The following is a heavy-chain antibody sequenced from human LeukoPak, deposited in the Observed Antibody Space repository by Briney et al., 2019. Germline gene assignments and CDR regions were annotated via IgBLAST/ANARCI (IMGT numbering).Heavy chain of an antibody. J-gene: IGHJ4*02. CDR1: GFTFNTFN. Sequence: PGGSLRLSCAASGFTFNTFNMNWVRQAPGKGLEWVSSITSGGDYIYYADSVKGRFTTSRDNAKNSLFLKLNSLRVEDTAVYYCARGHYDVLAASYKWTPDYWGQGTLVTVSS. D-gene: IGHD3-9*01. CDR2: ITSGGDYI. CDR3: ARGHYDVLAASYKWTPDY. V-gene: IGHV3-21*01.